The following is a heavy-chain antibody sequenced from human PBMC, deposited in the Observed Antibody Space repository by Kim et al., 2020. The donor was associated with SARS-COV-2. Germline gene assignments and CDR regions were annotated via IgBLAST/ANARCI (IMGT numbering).Heavy chain of an antibody. CDR1: GGSISSSSYY. D-gene: IGHD3-3*01. J-gene: IGHJ4*02. Sequence: SETLSLTCTVSGGSISSSSYYWGWIRQPPGKGLEWIGSIYYSGSTYYNPSLKSRVTISVDTSKNQFSLKLSSVTAADTAVYYCARRGYDFWSGSHLFDYWGQGTLVTVSS. CDR3: ARRGYDFWSGSHLFDY. CDR2: IYYSGST. V-gene: IGHV4-39*01.